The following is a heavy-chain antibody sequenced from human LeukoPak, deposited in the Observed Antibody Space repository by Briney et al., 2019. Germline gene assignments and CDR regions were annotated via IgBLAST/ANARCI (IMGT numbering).Heavy chain of an antibody. CDR1: GFTFSGYA. CDR2: ISYNGGSA. Sequence: PGGSLRLSCSASGFTFSGYAMHWVRQAPGKGLEYVSAISYNGGSAYYADSVKGRFTISRDNAKNSLYLQMNSLRDEDTAVYYCARDPSYYYDSSGRAHLDYWGQGTLVTVSS. D-gene: IGHD3-22*01. J-gene: IGHJ4*02. CDR3: ARDPSYYYDSSGRAHLDY. V-gene: IGHV3-64*04.